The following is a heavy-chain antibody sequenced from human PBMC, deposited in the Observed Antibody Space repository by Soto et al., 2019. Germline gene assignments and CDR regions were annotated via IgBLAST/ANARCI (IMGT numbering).Heavy chain of an antibody. Sequence: GGSLRLSCAASGFTFSKAWMSWVRQAPGKGLEWVGHIKSKIDGGATDYAAPVKGRFSIPRDDSKNTLYLQMNNLETEDTALYYCTTERRYYYDSGGYWGQGTLVTVSS. CDR2: IKSKIDGGAT. CDR3: TTERRYYYDSGGY. J-gene: IGHJ4*02. V-gene: IGHV3-15*01. CDR1: GFTFSKAW. D-gene: IGHD3-22*01.